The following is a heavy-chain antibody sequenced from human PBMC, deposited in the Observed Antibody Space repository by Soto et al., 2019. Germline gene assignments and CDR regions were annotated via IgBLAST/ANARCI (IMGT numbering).Heavy chain of an antibody. V-gene: IGHV1-2*02. CDR1: GYTFTGYY. J-gene: IGHJ4*02. CDR3: ARESPDIAVAGTCDY. D-gene: IGHD6-19*01. CDR2: INPNSGGT. Sequence: QVQLVQSGAEVKKPGASVKVSCKASGYTFTGYYMHWVRQAPGQGLEWMGWINPNSGGTNYAQKFQGRVTMTRDTSISTAYMELIRLRSDDTAVYYCARESPDIAVAGTCDYWGQGTLVTVSS.